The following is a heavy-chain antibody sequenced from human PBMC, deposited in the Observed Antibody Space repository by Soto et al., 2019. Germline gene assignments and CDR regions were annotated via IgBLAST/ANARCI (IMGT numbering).Heavy chain of an antibody. CDR1: GFTFSNYA. D-gene: IGHD1-26*01. Sequence: GGSLRLSCAASGFTFSNYAISWVRQAPGKGLEWVSSISGSGGSTYYADSVKGRFIISRDNSKNTLYLQMNSLRDEDTAVYYCATYSGNYERYGVYYGMDVWGQGTTVTVSS. J-gene: IGHJ6*02. V-gene: IGHV3-23*01. CDR2: ISGSGGST. CDR3: ATYSGNYERYGVYYGMDV.